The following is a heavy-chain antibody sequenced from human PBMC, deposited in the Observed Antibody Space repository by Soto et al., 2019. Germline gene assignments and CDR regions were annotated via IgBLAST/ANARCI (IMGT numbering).Heavy chain of an antibody. CDR2: INPKTAAT. CDR1: GYTFRDYF. Sequence: QVQLVQSGAEVRKSGASVKVSCKASGYTFRDYFIQWLRQAPGQGLEWVAWINPKTAATNYAKKFQDRVTVTSDTSFSTAYLELTRLRPDDTAVYYCARIKWGLDYCSGMDVWGQGTAVSVTS. V-gene: IGHV1-2*02. J-gene: IGHJ6*02. D-gene: IGHD1-26*01. CDR3: ARIKWGLDYCSGMDV.